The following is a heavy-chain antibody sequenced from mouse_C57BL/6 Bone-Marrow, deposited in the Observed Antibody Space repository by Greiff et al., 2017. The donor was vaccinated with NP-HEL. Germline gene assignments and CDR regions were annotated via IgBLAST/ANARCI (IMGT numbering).Heavy chain of an antibody. J-gene: IGHJ3*01. CDR1: GYTFTSYG. D-gene: IGHD5-5*01. V-gene: IGHV1-81*01. CDR3: ARGTTPFAY. Sequence: VQGVESGAELARPGASVKLSCKASGYTFTSYGISWVKQRTGQGLEWIGEIYPRSGNTYYNEKFKGKATLTADKSSSTAYMELRSLTSEDSAVYFCARGTTPFAYWGQGTLVTVSA. CDR2: IYPRSGNT.